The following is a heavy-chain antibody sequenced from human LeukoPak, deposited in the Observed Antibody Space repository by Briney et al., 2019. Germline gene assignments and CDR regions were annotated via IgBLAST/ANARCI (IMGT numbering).Heavy chain of an antibody. Sequence: GESLKISCKGSGYSFTSYWIGWVRQMPGKGLEWMGIIYPGDSDTRYSPSFQGQVTISADKSISTAYLQWSSLKASDTAMYYCARHKVPGPRWSPFDYWGQGTLVTVSS. V-gene: IGHV5-51*01. CDR1: GYSFTSYW. CDR3: ARHKVPGPRWSPFDY. D-gene: IGHD3-3*01. J-gene: IGHJ4*02. CDR2: IYPGDSDT.